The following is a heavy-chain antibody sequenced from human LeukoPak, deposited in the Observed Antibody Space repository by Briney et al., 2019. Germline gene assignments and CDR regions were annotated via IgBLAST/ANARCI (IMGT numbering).Heavy chain of an antibody. CDR1: GGPISSSSYY. V-gene: IGHV4-39*01. Sequence: PSETLSLTCTVSGGPISSSSYYWAWIRQPPGKGLEWIGSISYSGSTFYNPSLKSRVTISVDTSKNQFSLRLSSVTAADTAVYYCARPSHYGDYVYWCFDLWGRGTLVTVSS. CDR2: ISYSGST. J-gene: IGHJ2*01. CDR3: ARPSHYGDYVYWCFDL. D-gene: IGHD4-17*01.